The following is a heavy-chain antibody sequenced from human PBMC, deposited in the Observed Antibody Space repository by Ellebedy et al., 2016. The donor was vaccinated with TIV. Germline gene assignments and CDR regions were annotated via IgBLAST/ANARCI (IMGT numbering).Heavy chain of an antibody. CDR3: AKETLIAVGGPYGMDV. CDR2: ISGSGDDT. J-gene: IGHJ6*02. Sequence: GGSLRLSXAASGFTFNNYAMSWVRQAPGKGLEWVSGISGSGDDTYYADSVKGRFTITRDNSNNALYLQTNNLRAEDTALYYCAKETLIAVGGPYGMDVWGQGTTVTVSS. D-gene: IGHD6-19*01. V-gene: IGHV3-23*01. CDR1: GFTFNNYA.